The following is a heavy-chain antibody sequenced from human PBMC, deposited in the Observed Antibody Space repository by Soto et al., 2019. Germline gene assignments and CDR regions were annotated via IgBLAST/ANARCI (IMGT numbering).Heavy chain of an antibody. Sequence: QVHLVQSGAEVKKPGASVKVSCKASGYTFTSYGITWVRQAPGQGLEWMGWISGYNGKTKYAQKLQGRVTMTTDTSTRTAYMELRGLRSDDTAVYYCARRRVEIADDAFDIWGQGTVVTVSP. V-gene: IGHV1-18*01. D-gene: IGHD2-15*01. CDR2: ISGYNGKT. J-gene: IGHJ3*02. CDR1: GYTFTSYG. CDR3: ARRRVEIADDAFDI.